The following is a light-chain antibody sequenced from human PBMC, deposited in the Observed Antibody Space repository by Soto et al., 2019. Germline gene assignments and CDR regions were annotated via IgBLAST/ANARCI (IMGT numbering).Light chain of an antibody. Sequence: DIQMNQSPSTLFGTLGDRVTITGRASQSISSWLAWSQQTQGKAPKLLIYAASSLQSGVPSRFSGRGSRTDFTLPISSLQPEDVETDYCQQSYSNPLTFGGGTKVDIK. CDR2: AAS. V-gene: IGKV1-39*01. J-gene: IGKJ4*01. CDR1: QSISSW. CDR3: QQSYSNPLT.